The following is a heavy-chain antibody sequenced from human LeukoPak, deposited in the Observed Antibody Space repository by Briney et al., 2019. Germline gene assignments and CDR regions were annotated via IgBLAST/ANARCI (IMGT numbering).Heavy chain of an antibody. V-gene: IGHV3-30*03. CDR3: ARGGRWELPRPYAFYS. Sequence: GGSLRLSSAASGFIFSSYGMHWVRQAPSKGLEWVAVISYDGSNKYYADSVKGRFTISRDNSKNTLYLQMNSVRAADTAVYYCARGGRWELPRPYAFYSWGQGTMVTVAS. CDR2: ISYDGSNK. J-gene: IGHJ3*02. CDR1: GFIFSSYG. D-gene: IGHD1-26*01.